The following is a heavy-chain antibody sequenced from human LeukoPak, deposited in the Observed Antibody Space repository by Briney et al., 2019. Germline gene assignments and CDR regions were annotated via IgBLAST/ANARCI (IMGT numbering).Heavy chain of an antibody. CDR3: ARDRFLNYYYMDV. V-gene: IGHV4-38-2*02. CDR1: GYSISSGYY. Sequence: SETLSLTCTVSGYSISSGYYWGWIRQPPGKGLEWIGSIYHSGSTYYNPSLKSRVTISVDTSKNQFPLKLSSVTAADTAVYYCARDRFLNYYYMDVWGKGTTVTVSS. J-gene: IGHJ6*03. D-gene: IGHD3-3*01. CDR2: IYHSGST.